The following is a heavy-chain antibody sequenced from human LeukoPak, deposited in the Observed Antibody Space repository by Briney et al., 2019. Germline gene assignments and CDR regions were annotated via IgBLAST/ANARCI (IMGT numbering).Heavy chain of an antibody. CDR1: GFTFSSYG. CDR2: IWYDGSNK. CDR3: AGDGAPFKRESSYYGMDV. Sequence: GGSLRLSCAASGFTFSSYGMHWVRQAPGKGLEWVAVIWYDGSNKYYADSVKGRFTISRDNSKNTLYLQMNSLRTEDTAVYYCAGDGAPFKRESSYYGMDVWGQGTTVTVSS. V-gene: IGHV3-33*01. J-gene: IGHJ6*02.